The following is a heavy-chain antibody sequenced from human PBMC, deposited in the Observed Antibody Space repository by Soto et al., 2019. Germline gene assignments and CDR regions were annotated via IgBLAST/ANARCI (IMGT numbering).Heavy chain of an antibody. Sequence: SETLSLTCTVSGGSITSGTYYWGWIRQPPGKGLEWIGSIYYSGSTYYNKSLKSRATISVDTSKNQFSLKQTSMTSAVTAVYYCARHANRNYYDAFDIWGQGTMVT. D-gene: IGHD3-10*01. CDR1: GGSITSGTYY. CDR3: ARHANRNYYDAFDI. J-gene: IGHJ3*02. V-gene: IGHV4-39*01. CDR2: IYYSGST.